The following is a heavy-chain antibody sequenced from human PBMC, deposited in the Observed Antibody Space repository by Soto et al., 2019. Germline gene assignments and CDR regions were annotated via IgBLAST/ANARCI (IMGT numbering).Heavy chain of an antibody. D-gene: IGHD4-17*01. CDR2: MNAGNGNT. J-gene: IGHJ4*02. CDR3: ARTLYGDNVDY. V-gene: IGHV1-3*01. CDR1: GYTFTNYA. Sequence: ASVKVSCKSSGYTFTNYAMHWVRQAPGQRLEWMGWMNAGNGNTKYSQKFQGRVTMTRNTSVSTAYMELSSLRSEDTAVYYCARTLYGDNVDYCGQGTLVTVSS.